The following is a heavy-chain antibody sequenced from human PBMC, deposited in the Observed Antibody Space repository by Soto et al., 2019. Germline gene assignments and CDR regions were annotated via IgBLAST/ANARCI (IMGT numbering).Heavy chain of an antibody. CDR1: GLTFSSYR. V-gene: IGHV3-48*01. CDR3: AFGEESRYYYYGMDV. D-gene: IGHD3-10*01. Sequence: EVQLVESGGGLVQRGGSLRLSCAASGLTFSSYRMNWVGQAPGKGLEWVSYISISSSTIYYADSVKGRFTISRDNAKNSLYLQMNSLRAEDTAVYYCAFGEESRYYYYGMDVWGQGTTVTVSS. J-gene: IGHJ6*02. CDR2: ISISSSTI.